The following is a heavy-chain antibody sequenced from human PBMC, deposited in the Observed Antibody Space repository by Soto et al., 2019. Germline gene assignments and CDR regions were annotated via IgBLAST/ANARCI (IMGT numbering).Heavy chain of an antibody. V-gene: IGHV3-23*01. CDR1: GFTSSSYA. D-gene: IGHD3-22*01. Sequence: EVQLLESGGGLVQPGGSLRLSCAASGFTSSSYAMSWGRQAPGKGLEWVSGISGSGGSTYYADSVKGRFTISRDNSKNTLYLQMNSLRAEDTAVYYCAKDRTITMIVVPHAFDIWGQGTMVTVSS. CDR2: ISGSGGST. CDR3: AKDRTITMIVVPHAFDI. J-gene: IGHJ3*02.